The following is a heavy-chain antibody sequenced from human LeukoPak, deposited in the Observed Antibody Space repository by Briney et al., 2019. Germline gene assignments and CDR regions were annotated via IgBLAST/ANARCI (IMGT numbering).Heavy chain of an antibody. CDR2: ISYDGSNK. D-gene: IGHD6-19*01. J-gene: IGHJ4*02. Sequence: GGSLRLSCAASGFTFSSYGMRWVRQAPGKGLGWVAVISYDGSNKYYADSVKGRFTISRDNSKNTLYLQMNSLRAEDTAVYYCAKFAGIAVATDYWGQGTLVTVSS. CDR1: GFTFSSYG. V-gene: IGHV3-30*18. CDR3: AKFAGIAVATDY.